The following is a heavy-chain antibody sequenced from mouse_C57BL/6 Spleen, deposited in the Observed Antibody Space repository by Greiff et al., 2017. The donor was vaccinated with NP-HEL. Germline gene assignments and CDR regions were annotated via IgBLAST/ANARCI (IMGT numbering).Heavy chain of an antibody. V-gene: IGHV1-80*01. D-gene: IGHD2-3*01. J-gene: IGHJ1*03. CDR2: IYPGDGAT. CDR3: ARWGYYVDWYFDV. CDR1: GYAFRSYW. Sequence: VKLQESGAELVKPGASVKISCKASGYAFRSYWMHWVKQRPGKGLEWIGQIYPGDGATNYNGKFKGKATLTADKSSSTAYMQLSSLTSEDSAVYCCARWGYYVDWYFDVWGTGTTVTVSS.